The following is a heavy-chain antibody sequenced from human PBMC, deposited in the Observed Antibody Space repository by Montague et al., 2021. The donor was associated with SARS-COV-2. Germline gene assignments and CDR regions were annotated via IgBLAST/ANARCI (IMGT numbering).Heavy chain of an antibody. V-gene: IGHV4-34*01. J-gene: IGHJ6*02. D-gene: IGHD3-3*02. CDR2: VNLSGST. CDR3: SRVRSISSWVDQPVPV. CDR1: GGSFSGYY. Sequence: SETLSLTCAVYGGSFSGYYWSWIRQPPGKGLEWIGEVNLSGSTNYNPSLKSRVTISVDTSKNQFSLKLSSVTAADTAVYYCSRVRSISSWVDQPVPVWGQGTTVTVSS.